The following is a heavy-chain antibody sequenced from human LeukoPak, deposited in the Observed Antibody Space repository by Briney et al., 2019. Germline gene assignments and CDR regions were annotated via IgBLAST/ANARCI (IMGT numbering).Heavy chain of an antibody. V-gene: IGHV3-66*01. CDR1: GFTVRSNY. Sequence: GGSLRLSCAASGFTVRSNYMSWVRQAPGEGLEWVSVIYSGGSTYYADSVKGRFTISRDNSKNTLYLQMNSLRAEDTAVYYCANAGGWSHYYYYGMDVWGQGTTVTVSS. CDR3: ANAGGWSHYYYYGMDV. D-gene: IGHD6-19*01. J-gene: IGHJ6*02. CDR2: IYSGGST.